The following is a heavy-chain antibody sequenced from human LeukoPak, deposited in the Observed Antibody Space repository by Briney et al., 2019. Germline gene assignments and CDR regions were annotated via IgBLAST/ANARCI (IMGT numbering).Heavy chain of an antibody. CDR2: ISNTGST. D-gene: IGHD1-26*01. Sequence: SETLSLTCTVSGGSISIYYWNWIRQPAGKGLEGIGRISNTGSTNYNPYLKSRVTLSVDTSNTRLSLNLTPVTAADTAVYYCARDGGGTGRPFDFWGQGTLVTVSS. CDR1: GGSISIYY. CDR3: ARDGGGTGRPFDF. V-gene: IGHV4-4*07. J-gene: IGHJ4*02.